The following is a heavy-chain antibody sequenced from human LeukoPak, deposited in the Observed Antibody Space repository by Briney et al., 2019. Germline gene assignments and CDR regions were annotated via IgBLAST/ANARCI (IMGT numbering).Heavy chain of an antibody. J-gene: IGHJ6*03. CDR1: GCTFSSYA. CDR2: IIGSGGST. D-gene: IGHD3-3*01. CDR3: AKDSDTNYDFWSGYYYYMDV. V-gene: IGHV3-23*01. Sequence: GGSLRLSCAASGCTFSSYAMSWVRQAPGKGLEWISAIIGSGGSTYYADSVKGRFTISRDNPKNTLYLQMNSLRAEDTAVYYCAKDSDTNYDFWSGYYYYMDVWGKGTTVTVSS.